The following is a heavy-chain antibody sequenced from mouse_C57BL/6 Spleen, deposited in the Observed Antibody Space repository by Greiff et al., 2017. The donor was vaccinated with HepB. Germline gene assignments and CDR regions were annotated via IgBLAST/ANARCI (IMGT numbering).Heavy chain of an antibody. Sequence: VQLQQSGAELVKPGASVKLSCKASGYTFTSYWMHWVKPRPGRGLEWIGRIDPNSGGTMYNEKFTSKATLTVVKPSSTADMQLSSLTSEDSAVYYCERNGGYYSIHVDYWGQGTTLTVSS. J-gene: IGHJ2*01. CDR2: IDPNSGGT. D-gene: IGHD2-5*01. CDR3: ERNGGYYSIHVDY. V-gene: IGHV1-72*01. CDR1: GYTFTSYW.